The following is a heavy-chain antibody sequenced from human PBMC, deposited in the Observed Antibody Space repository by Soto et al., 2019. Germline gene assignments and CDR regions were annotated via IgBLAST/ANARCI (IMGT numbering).Heavy chain of an antibody. CDR2: INHSGST. V-gene: IGHV4-34*01. D-gene: IGHD5-12*01. Sequence: QVQLQQWGAGLLKPSETLSLTCAVYGGSFSGYYWSWIRQPPGTGMEWIGEINHSGSTNYNPSLKRRVPISVDTYKNQFSLKLSSVTAADTAVYYCARGFRMATIIYFDHWGQGTLVTVSS. CDR1: GGSFSGYY. J-gene: IGHJ4*02. CDR3: ARGFRMATIIYFDH.